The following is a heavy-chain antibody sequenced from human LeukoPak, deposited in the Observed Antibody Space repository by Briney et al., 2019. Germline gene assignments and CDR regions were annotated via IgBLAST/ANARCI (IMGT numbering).Heavy chain of an antibody. D-gene: IGHD3-3*01. Sequence: PGGSLRLSCAVSGFTFSSYAMSWVRQAPGKGLEWVSAISGSGGYTDYADSVKGRSTISTNNSKNTLYMQMTSLRDEDTAVYYCAKAGSGWINPYYYMDVWGKGTTVTVSS. J-gene: IGHJ6*03. V-gene: IGHV3-23*01. CDR3: AKAGSGWINPYYYMDV. CDR1: GFTFSSYA. CDR2: ISGSGGYT.